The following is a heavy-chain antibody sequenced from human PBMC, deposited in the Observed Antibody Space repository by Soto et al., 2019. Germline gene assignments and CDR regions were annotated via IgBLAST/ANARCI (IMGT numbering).Heavy chain of an antibody. CDR1: GYTFTSYG. Sequence: ASVKVSCKASGYTFTSYGISWVRQAPGQGLEWMGWISAYNGNTNYAQKLQGRVTMTTDTSTSTAYMELRSLRSDDTAVYYCARPRTYYYDSSGLDAFDIWGPGTMVTV. V-gene: IGHV1-18*04. CDR2: ISAYNGNT. J-gene: IGHJ3*02. CDR3: ARPRTYYYDSSGLDAFDI. D-gene: IGHD3-22*01.